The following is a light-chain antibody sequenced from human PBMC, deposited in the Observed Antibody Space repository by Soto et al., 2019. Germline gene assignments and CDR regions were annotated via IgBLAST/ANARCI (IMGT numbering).Light chain of an antibody. CDR2: TAS. CDR3: QQSYSTPPT. Sequence: HMTQSTPSLSVXFXAXXTXXXRASQRIGNYLSWYQQKPGKAPRLLIYTASSLQSGVPSRFSGSGAGTDFTLTISSLQPEDFATYYCQQSYSTPPTFGQGTKVDIK. V-gene: IGKV1-39*01. CDR1: QRIGNY. J-gene: IGKJ1*01.